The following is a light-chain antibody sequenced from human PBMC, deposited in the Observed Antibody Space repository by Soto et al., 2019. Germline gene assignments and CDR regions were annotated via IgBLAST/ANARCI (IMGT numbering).Light chain of an antibody. CDR3: QAWDSSTHYV. CDR1: KLGDKY. V-gene: IGLV3-1*01. CDR2: EDN. J-gene: IGLJ1*01. Sequence: SYELTQPPSVSVSPGQTASITCSGAKLGDKYACWYQQKPGQSPVLVIYEDNKRPSGIPERFSGSNSGNTATLTIRGTQPMDEADYYCQAWDSSTHYVFGSGTKLTVL.